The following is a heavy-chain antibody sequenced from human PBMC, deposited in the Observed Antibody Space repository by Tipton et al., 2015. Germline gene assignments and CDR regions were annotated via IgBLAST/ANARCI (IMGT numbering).Heavy chain of an antibody. CDR1: GYSFNTHW. Sequence: QLVQSGAEVKKPGESLRVSCQSSGYSFNTHWIGWVRQMPGKGLEWMGIIYPSDSTTRYSPSFQGQVTFSVDKSINTAYLQWSSLKASDTAMYYCARHSDSGVWCPNIDSWGQGTQVFVSS. CDR3: ARHSDSGVWCPNIDS. J-gene: IGHJ4*02. D-gene: IGHD6-13*01. V-gene: IGHV5-51*01. CDR2: IYPSDSTT.